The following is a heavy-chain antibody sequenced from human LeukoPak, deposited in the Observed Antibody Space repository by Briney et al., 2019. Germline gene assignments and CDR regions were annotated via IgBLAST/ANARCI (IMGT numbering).Heavy chain of an antibody. Sequence: GGSLRLSCAASGFTFSNHWMTWVRQAPGKGLEWVANIKEDGSEKYYVDSVKGRFTISRDNSKNIVSLEMNSLRTEDTAVYYCAKDVNAYCSGDCSDYWGQGTLVTVSS. D-gene: IGHD2-21*01. CDR2: IKEDGSEK. CDR1: GFTFSNHW. CDR3: AKDVNAYCSGDCSDY. V-gene: IGHV3-7*01. J-gene: IGHJ4*02.